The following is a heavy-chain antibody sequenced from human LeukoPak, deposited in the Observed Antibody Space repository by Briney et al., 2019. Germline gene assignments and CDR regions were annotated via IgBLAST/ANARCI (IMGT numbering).Heavy chain of an antibody. CDR3: ARGDDYSNSNWFDP. CDR2: ISGSGGST. Sequence: GGSLRLSCAASGFTFSSYAMSWVRQAPGKGLEWVSAISGSGGSTYYADSVKGRFTISRDNSKNTLYLQMNSLRAEDTAVYYCARGDDYSNSNWFDPWGQGTLVTVSS. CDR1: GFTFSSYA. J-gene: IGHJ5*02. D-gene: IGHD4-11*01. V-gene: IGHV3-23*01.